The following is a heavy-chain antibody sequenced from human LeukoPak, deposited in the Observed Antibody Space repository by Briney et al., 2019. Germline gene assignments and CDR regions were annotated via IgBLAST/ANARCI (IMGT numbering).Heavy chain of an antibody. J-gene: IGHJ6*02. CDR3: ARNGMDV. CDR2: ISGSGTTI. V-gene: IGHV3-48*03. CDR1: GFTFSSYE. Sequence: GGSLRLSCSASGFTFSSYEMSWVRQTPGKGLEWVSYISGSGTTIYYADSVKGRFTISRDNAKNSLYLQMNSLRAEDTAVYYCARNGMDVWGQGTTVTVSS.